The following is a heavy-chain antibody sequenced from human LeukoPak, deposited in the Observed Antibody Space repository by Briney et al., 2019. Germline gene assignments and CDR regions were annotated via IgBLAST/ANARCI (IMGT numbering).Heavy chain of an antibody. CDR3: ARGGYSFDY. V-gene: IGHV3-7*01. J-gene: IGHJ4*02. D-gene: IGHD5-18*01. CDR1: GFSLSGYW. CDR2: LHADGDEK. Sequence: GSLRLSCAASGFSLSGYWMSWVRQAPGKGLEWVARLHADGDEKYFVDSVKGRFTVPRDNAKNSLSLQMNSLRVEDTAVYYCARGGYSFDYLGQGTLVTVSS.